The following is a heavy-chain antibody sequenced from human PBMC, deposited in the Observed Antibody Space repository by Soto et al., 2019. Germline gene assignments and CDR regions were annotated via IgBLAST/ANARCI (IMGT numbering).Heavy chain of an antibody. J-gene: IGHJ5*02. CDR1: GFTFRTHG. CDR2: ISNDGSEK. D-gene: IGHD3-22*01. Sequence: GQSLKISWAASGFTFRTHGMHWVRQAPGKGLEWVAVISNDGSEKYFADSVKGRFAISRDNSKNTLFLQMNSLRDDDTAFFYCKKYVYDTGWEWPLHPWGKGPLVTSP. CDR3: KKYVYDTGWEWPLHP. V-gene: IGHV3-30*03.